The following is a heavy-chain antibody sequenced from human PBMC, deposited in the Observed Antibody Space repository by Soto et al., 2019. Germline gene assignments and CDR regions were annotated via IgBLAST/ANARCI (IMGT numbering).Heavy chain of an antibody. CDR2: IYSTGTT. J-gene: IGHJ4*02. CDR1: GFTVGNNY. V-gene: IGHV3-53*01. D-gene: IGHD3-10*01. CDR3: AKDGRGSGSHYNSFGY. Sequence: VQLVESGGCLIQPGGSLKLSCAASGFTVGNNYMSWVRQAPGKWLEWVSLIYSTGTTKYADSVKGPFTVSRDNAKNTLYLQMNSLRAEDTAVYYCAKDGRGSGSHYNSFGYWGQGTLVTVSS.